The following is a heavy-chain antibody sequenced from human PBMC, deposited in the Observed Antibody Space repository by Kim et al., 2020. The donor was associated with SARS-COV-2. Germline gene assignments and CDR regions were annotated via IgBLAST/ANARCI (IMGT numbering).Heavy chain of an antibody. Sequence: SVKCRIHISREHAKNSLYLQMNSLRAEDTAVYYCARDGYCTGGVCYQFDYWGQGTLVTVSS. V-gene: IGHV3-21*01. J-gene: IGHJ4*02. CDR3: ARDGYCTGGVCYQFDY. D-gene: IGHD2-8*02.